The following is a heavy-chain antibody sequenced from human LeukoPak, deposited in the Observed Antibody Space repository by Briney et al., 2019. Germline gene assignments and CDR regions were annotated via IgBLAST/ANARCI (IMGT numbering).Heavy chain of an antibody. V-gene: IGHV3-30-3*01. J-gene: IGHJ5*02. CDR1: GFTFSSYA. CDR3: ARGISEYYYGSGNQNWFDP. D-gene: IGHD3-10*01. Sequence: PGGSLRLSCAASGFTFSSYAMHWVRQAPGKGLEWAAVISYDGSNKYYADSVKGRFTISRDNSKNTLYLQMNSLRAEDTAAYYCARGISEYYYGSGNQNWFDPWGQGTLVTVSS. CDR2: ISYDGSNK.